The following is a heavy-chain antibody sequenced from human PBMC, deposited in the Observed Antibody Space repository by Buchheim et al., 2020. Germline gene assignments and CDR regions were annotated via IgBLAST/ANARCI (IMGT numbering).Heavy chain of an antibody. J-gene: IGHJ4*02. Sequence: QAQLVESGGGVVRPGRPLTLSCTDSRYDNMHWVRQAPGKGREWVAGLSNDGIGKYYAASVEGGFAVSRDNSRNPVYLQFNSRRDEDTAVYYCAREGYSSGYAGIFDSWGQGTL. D-gene: IGHD3-22*01. CDR2: LSNDGIGK. V-gene: IGHV3-30*09. CDR3: AREGYSSGYAGIFDS. CDR1: RYDN.